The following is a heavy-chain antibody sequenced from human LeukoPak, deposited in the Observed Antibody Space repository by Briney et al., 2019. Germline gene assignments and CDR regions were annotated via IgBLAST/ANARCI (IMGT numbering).Heavy chain of an antibody. J-gene: IGHJ4*02. D-gene: IGHD2-15*01. V-gene: IGHV1-2*02. CDR1: GYTFTGYY. CDR2: INPNSGGT. CDR3: ARDQSNAYSTFDY. Sequence: VASVKVSCKASGYTFTGYYMHWVRQAPGQGLEWMGWINPNSGGTNYAQKFQGRVTMTRDTSISTAYMELSRLRSDDTAVYYCARDQSNAYSTFDYWGQGTLVTVSS.